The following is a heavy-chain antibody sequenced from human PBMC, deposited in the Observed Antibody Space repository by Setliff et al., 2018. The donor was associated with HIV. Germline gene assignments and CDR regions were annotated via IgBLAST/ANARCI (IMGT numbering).Heavy chain of an antibody. CDR3: ARFYYYDSGSYLY. J-gene: IGHJ4*02. CDR2: IKQDGSEK. CDR1: GFTFSDFW. V-gene: IGHV3-7*03. Sequence: GGSLRLSCAASGFTFSDFWMTWVRQAPGKGLEWVANIKQDGSEKSYVDSAKGRFTISRDNGKNSLYLQMNSLRAEDTAVYYCARFYYYDSGSYLYWGQGTLVTVSS. D-gene: IGHD3-10*01.